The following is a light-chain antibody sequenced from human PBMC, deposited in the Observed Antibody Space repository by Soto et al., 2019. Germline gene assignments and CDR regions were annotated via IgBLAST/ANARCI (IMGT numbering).Light chain of an antibody. CDR3: QSYDSSLRPV. CDR1: SSNIGAGYD. CDR2: GNS. J-gene: IGLJ1*01. V-gene: IGLV1-40*01. Sequence: QPVLTQPPSVSGAPGQRVTISCTGSSSNIGAGYDVHWYQQLPGTAPKLLIYGNSNRPSGVPDRFSGSKSGTSASLAITGLQAEDEADYYCQSYDSSLRPVFGTGTKVTVL.